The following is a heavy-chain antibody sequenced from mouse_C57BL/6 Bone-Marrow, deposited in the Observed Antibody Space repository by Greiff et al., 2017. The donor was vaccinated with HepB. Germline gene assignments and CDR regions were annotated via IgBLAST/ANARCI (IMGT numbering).Heavy chain of an antibody. J-gene: IGHJ1*03. CDR2: IWRGGST. Sequence: VQGVESGPGLVQPSQCLSITCTVSGFSFTSYGVHWVRQSPGKGLEWLGVIWRGGSTDYNAAFMSRLIITKDNSTGQVFFKMNSLQADDTAIYYCAKKGDGYDYDYWDFDVWGTGTTVTVSS. V-gene: IGHV2-5*01. CDR3: AKKGDGYDYDYWDFDV. D-gene: IGHD2-4*01. CDR1: GFSFTSYG.